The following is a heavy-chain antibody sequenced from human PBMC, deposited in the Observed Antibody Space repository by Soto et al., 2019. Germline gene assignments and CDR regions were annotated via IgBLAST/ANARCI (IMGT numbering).Heavy chain of an antibody. Sequence: PSETLSLTCTVSGGSISSGDYYWSWIRQPPGKGLEWIGYIYYSGSTYYNPSLKSRVSISVDMSKKQFSLKLSSVTAADTAVYYCARDSYYYDSSGNSDYYYGMDVWGQGTTVTVSS. D-gene: IGHD3-22*01. J-gene: IGHJ6*02. CDR1: GGSISSGDYY. V-gene: IGHV4-30-4*01. CDR3: ARDSYYYDSSGNSDYYYGMDV. CDR2: IYYSGST.